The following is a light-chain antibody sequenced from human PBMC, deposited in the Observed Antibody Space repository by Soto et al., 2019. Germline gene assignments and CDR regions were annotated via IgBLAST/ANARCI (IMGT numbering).Light chain of an antibody. Sequence: DVVMTQSPLSLPVTLGQPASISCRSSQSLVYSDGNTYLNWFHQRPGQSPRRLIYKVSNRDSGVPDRSSGSGSGTDFTLQISRVEAEDVGVYYCMLGAYWSRLTFGGGTKVEIK. CDR2: KVS. CDR3: MLGAYWSRLT. J-gene: IGKJ4*01. CDR1: QSLVYSDGNTY. V-gene: IGKV2-30*01.